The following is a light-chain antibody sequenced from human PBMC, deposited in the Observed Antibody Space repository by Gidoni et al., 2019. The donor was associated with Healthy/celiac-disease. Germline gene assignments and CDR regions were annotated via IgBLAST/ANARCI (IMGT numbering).Light chain of an antibody. CDR1: QDISNY. CDR3: QQYDNLPRT. V-gene: IGKV1-33*01. Sequence: DIQMTQSPSSLSASVGDRVTITCQASQDISNYLNWYQQKPGKAPKLLIYDASNLKTGVPSRFSGSGSGTDFTLTISSLQPEDSATYYCQQYDNLPRTFGQGTKVEIK. CDR2: DAS. J-gene: IGKJ1*01.